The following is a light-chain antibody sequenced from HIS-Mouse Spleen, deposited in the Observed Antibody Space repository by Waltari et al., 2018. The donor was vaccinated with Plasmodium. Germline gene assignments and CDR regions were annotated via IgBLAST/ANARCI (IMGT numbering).Light chain of an antibody. J-gene: IGKJ1*01. CDR3: QQYNNWPAWT. CDR2: GAS. Sequence: EIVMTQSPATLSVSPGERATLSCRASQSVSSNLAWYQQKPGQAPRLLIYGASTRATVIPARFSGSGSGTEFTLTISSLQSEDFAVYYCQQYNNWPAWTFGQRTKVEIK. V-gene: IGKV3-15*01. CDR1: QSVSSN.